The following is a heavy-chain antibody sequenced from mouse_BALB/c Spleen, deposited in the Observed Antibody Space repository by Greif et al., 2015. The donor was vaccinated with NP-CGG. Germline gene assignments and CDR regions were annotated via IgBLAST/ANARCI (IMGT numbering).Heavy chain of an antibody. V-gene: IGHV1-69*02. D-gene: IGHD2-4*01. Sequence: QVQLQQSGAELVKPGAPVKLSCKASGYTFTSYWMNWVKQRPGRGLEWIGRIDPSDSETHYSQKFKDKATLTVDKSSSTAYIQLSSLTSEDSAVYYCARVTMITTVFDYWCQGTTLTVSS. CDR3: ARVTMITTVFDY. J-gene: IGHJ2*01. CDR1: GYTFTSYW. CDR2: IDPSDSET.